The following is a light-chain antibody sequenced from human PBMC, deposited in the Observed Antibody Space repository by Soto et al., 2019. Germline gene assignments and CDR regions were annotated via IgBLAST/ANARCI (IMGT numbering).Light chain of an antibody. Sequence: IQLTQSPSSVSASVGDRVTITCRASQDIGSWLAWYQQKPGKAPKLLIYVASSLQSGVPSRFSGSGSGTDFTLTISSLQPDDFATYFCQQADSFPHTFGQGTKLEIK. CDR2: VAS. J-gene: IGKJ2*01. CDR3: QQADSFPHT. CDR1: QDIGSW. V-gene: IGKV1-12*01.